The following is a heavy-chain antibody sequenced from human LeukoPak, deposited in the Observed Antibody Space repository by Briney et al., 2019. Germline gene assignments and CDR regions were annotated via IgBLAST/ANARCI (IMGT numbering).Heavy chain of an antibody. CDR1: GGSISSYY. Sequence: SETLSLTCTVSGGSISSYYWSWIRQPAGKGLEWIGRIYTSGSTNYNPSLKSRVTMSVDTSKNQFSLKLSSVTAADTAAYYCAGTYSSSWYQSGFDYWGQGTLVTVSS. D-gene: IGHD6-13*01. V-gene: IGHV4-4*07. J-gene: IGHJ4*02. CDR2: IYTSGST. CDR3: AGTYSSSWYQSGFDY.